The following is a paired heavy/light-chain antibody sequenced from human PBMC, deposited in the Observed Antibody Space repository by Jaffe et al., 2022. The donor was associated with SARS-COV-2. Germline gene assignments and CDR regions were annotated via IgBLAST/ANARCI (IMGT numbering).Heavy chain of an antibody. Sequence: QLQLQESGPGLVKPSETLSLTCTVSGGSITSSTYYWGWIRQPPGKGLEWIGSVYYSGSTYYNPSLKSRLTISVDTSKNQFSLKLSSVTAADTAVYYCARRHSGGAYQYVDYWGRGTLVTVSS. J-gene: IGHJ4*02. CDR2: VYYSGST. CDR3: ARRHSGGAYQYVDY. CDR1: GGSITSSTYY. V-gene: IGHV4-39*01. D-gene: IGHD2-21*01.
Light chain of an antibody. V-gene: IGKV1-39*01. J-gene: IGKJ5*01. CDR3: QQSYSTLSIT. Sequence: DIQMTQSPSSLSASVGDGVTITCRASQTIGNYLNWYQQKPGKAPKLLIYAASSLQSGVPSRFSGSGSGTDFTLTISSLQPEDFATYYCQQSYSTLSITFGQGTRLEIK. CDR2: AAS. CDR1: QTIGNY.